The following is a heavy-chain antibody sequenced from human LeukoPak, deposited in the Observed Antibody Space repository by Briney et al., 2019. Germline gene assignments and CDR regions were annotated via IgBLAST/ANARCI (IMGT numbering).Heavy chain of an antibody. J-gene: IGHJ4*02. V-gene: IGHV3-7*01. Sequence: GGSLRLSCAASGFTFTDYYISWVRQAPGKGLEWVAGINQDGSTKIYVNSVKGRFTISRDNAKESVYLQMDSLTADDTAVYYCARSLWPEDSWGQGTQVTVSS. CDR2: INQDGSTK. CDR3: ARSLWPEDS. D-gene: IGHD1-14*01. CDR1: GFTFTDYY.